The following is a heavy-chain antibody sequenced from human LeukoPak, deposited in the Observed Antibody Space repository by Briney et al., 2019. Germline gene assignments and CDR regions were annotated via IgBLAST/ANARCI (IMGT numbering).Heavy chain of an antibody. CDR3: ASNLITMVRGAQRTYAFDI. D-gene: IGHD3-10*01. Sequence: SVKVSCKASGGTFSSYAISWVRQAPGQGLEWMGGIIPIFGTANYVQKFQGRVTITADKSTSTAYMELSSLRSEDTAVYYCASNLITMVRGAQRTYAFDIWGQGTMVTVSS. J-gene: IGHJ3*02. CDR2: IIPIFGTA. V-gene: IGHV1-69*06. CDR1: GGTFSSYA.